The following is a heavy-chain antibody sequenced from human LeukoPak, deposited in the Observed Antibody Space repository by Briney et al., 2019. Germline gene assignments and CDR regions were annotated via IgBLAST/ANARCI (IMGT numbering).Heavy chain of an antibody. CDR1: GFTFSSYD. CDR3: AKDNSVCLFDY. CDR2: ISGSGGST. D-gene: IGHD4-23*01. J-gene: IGHJ4*02. Sequence: GGTLRLSCAASGFTFSSYDMSWVRQAPGKGLEWVSAISGSGGSTYYADSVKGRFTISRDNSKNTLYLQMNSLRAEDTAVYYCAKDNSVCLFDYWGQGTLVTVSS. V-gene: IGHV3-23*01.